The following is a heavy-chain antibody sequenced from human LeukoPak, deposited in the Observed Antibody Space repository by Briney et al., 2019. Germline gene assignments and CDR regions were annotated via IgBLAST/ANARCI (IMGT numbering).Heavy chain of an antibody. Sequence: ASVKVSCMASGYTFTTYGISWVRQAPGQGLEWMGWVSGNNGNTNYAQKLQGRVTMTTDTSTNTAYMELRSLRSDDTAVYYCARDEVGYCSSTSCPNALWGRGTLVTVSS. CDR1: GYTFTTYG. V-gene: IGHV1-18*01. D-gene: IGHD2-2*01. CDR3: ARDEVGYCSSTSCPNAL. CDR2: VSGNNGNT. J-gene: IGHJ2*01.